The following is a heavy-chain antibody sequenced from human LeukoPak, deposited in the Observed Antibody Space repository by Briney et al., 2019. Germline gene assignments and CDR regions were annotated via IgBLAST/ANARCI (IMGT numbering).Heavy chain of an antibody. Sequence: PGGSLRLSCATSGFTFSTYGMHWVRQAPGKGLEWVAIIWSDGSEKYYADSVRGRFTISRDNSRNTLYLQMDSLRAEDTAVYYCARRGGGTHCLDYWGQGTLVTVSS. V-gene: IGHV3-33*01. CDR1: GFTFSTYG. CDR3: ARRGGGTHCLDY. CDR2: IWSDGSEK. J-gene: IGHJ4*02. D-gene: IGHD1-26*01.